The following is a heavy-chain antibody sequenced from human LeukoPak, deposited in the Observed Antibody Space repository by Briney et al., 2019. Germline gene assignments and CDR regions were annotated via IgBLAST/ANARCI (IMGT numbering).Heavy chain of an antibody. V-gene: IGHV4-30-4*08. CDR1: GGSISSGDYY. CDR3: ARTQNYCGGDCYLFDY. J-gene: IGHJ4*02. Sequence: TLSLTCTVSGGSISSGDYYWSWIRQLPGKGLEWIGYIYYSGSTYYNPSLKSRVTISVDTSKNQFSLKLSSVTAADTAVYYCARTQNYCGGDCYLFDYWGQGTLVTVSS. CDR2: IYYSGST. D-gene: IGHD2-21*01.